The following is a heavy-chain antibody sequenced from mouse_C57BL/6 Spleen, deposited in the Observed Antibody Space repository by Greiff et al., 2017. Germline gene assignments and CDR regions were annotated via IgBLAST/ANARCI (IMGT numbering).Heavy chain of an antibody. CDR2: IYPGGGYT. CDR3: ARSYYSNPFYFDY. CDR1: GYTFTNYW. J-gene: IGHJ2*01. D-gene: IGHD2-5*01. Sequence: VQLKESGAELVRPGTSVKMSCKASGYTFTNYWIGWAKQRPGHGLEWIGDIYPGGGYTNYNEKFKGKATLTADKSSSTAYMQFSSLTSEDSAIYYCARSYYSNPFYFDYWGQGTTLTVSS. V-gene: IGHV1-63*01.